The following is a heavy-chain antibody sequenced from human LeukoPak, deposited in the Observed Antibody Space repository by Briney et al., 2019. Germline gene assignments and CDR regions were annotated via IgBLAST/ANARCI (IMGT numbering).Heavy chain of an antibody. CDR3: ASNGPWGYDILTGYYRFDY. D-gene: IGHD3-9*01. V-gene: IGHV3-48*03. CDR2: ISSSGSTI. CDR1: GFTFSGYE. Sequence: PGGSLRLSCAASGFTFSGYEMNWVRQAPGKGLEWVSYISSSGSTIYYADSVKGRFTISRDNAKNSLYLQMNSLRAEDTAVYYCASNGPWGYDILTGYYRFDYWGQGTLVTVSS. J-gene: IGHJ4*02.